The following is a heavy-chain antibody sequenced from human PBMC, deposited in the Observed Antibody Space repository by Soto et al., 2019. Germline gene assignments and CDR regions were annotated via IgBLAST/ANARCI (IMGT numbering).Heavy chain of an antibody. CDR3: ARDSITIFGVVTDPVWFDP. D-gene: IGHD3-3*01. J-gene: IGHJ5*02. CDR2: ISSSGSTI. CDR1: GFTFSDYY. Sequence: QVQLVESGGGLVKPGGSLRLSCAASGFTFSDYYMSWIRQAPGKGLEWVSYISSSGSTIYYADSVKGRFTISRDKAKNSLYLQMNSLRAEDTAVYYCARDSITIFGVVTDPVWFDPWGQGTLVTVSS. V-gene: IGHV3-11*01.